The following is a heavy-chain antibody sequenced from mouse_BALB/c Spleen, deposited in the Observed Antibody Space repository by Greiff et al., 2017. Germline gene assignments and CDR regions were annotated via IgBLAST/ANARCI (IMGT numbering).Heavy chain of an antibody. CDR3: AKMGYYGHAMDY. CDR1: GFSLTSYG. CDR2: IWRGGST. Sequence: VQLQQSGPSLVQPSQSLSITCTVSGFSLTSYGVHWVRQSPGKGLEWLGVIWRGGSTDYNAAFMSRLSITKDNSKSQVFFKMNSLQADDTAIYYCAKMGYYGHAMDYWGQGTSVTVSS. V-gene: IGHV2-5-1*01. D-gene: IGHD1-2*01. J-gene: IGHJ4*01.